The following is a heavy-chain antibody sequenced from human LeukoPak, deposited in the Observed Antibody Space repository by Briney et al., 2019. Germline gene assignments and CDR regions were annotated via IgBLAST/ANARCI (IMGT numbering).Heavy chain of an antibody. CDR3: ARVLYSSGWFLGY. CDR1: AGSFSGYY. V-gene: IGHV4-34*01. Sequence: SETLSLTCAVYAGSFSGYYWSWIRQPPGKGLKWIREINHSGSTNYNPSLKSRVTISVDTSKNQSSLKLSSVTAADTAVYYCARVLYSSGWFLGYWGQGTLVTVSP. CDR2: INHSGST. J-gene: IGHJ4*02. D-gene: IGHD6-19*01.